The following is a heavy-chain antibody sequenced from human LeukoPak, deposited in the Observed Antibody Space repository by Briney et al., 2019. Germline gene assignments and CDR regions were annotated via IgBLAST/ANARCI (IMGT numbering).Heavy chain of an antibody. CDR3: ARVGDAIVGATFAWFDP. V-gene: IGHV1-8*03. CDR1: GYTFTSYD. CDR2: MNPNSGNT. J-gene: IGHJ5*02. D-gene: IGHD1-26*01. Sequence: GASVKVSCKASGYTFTSYDINWVRQATGQGLEWMGWMNPNSGNTGYAQKFQGRVTITRNTSISTAYMELSSLRSEDTAVYYCARVGDAIVGATFAWFDPWGQGTLVTVSS.